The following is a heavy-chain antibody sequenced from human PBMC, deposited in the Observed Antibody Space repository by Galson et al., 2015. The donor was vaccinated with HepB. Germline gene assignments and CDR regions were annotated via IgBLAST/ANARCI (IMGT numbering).Heavy chain of an antibody. Sequence: CAISGDSVSSNSAAWNWIRQSPSRGLEWLGRTYYRSKWYNDYAVSVKSRITINPDTSKNQFSLQLNSVTPEDTAVYYCARGSYYYGSGSYAFGYGMDVWGQGTTVTVSS. CDR3: ARGSYYYGSGSYAFGYGMDV. D-gene: IGHD3-10*01. V-gene: IGHV6-1*01. CDR1: GDSVSSNSAA. CDR2: TYYRSKWYN. J-gene: IGHJ6*02.